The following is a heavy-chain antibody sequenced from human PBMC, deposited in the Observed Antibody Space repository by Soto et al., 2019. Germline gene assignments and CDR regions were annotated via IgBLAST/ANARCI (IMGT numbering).Heavy chain of an antibody. CDR3: VRGYCTTSPCSGDFQF. CDR1: GYKFTTYF. V-gene: IGHV1-46*01. D-gene: IGHD2-15*01. Sequence: SVKVSCKASGYKFTTYFIHLGRQAPGQGLERMGMVHPSGDTGYAQKFRGRVTMTIDTSTTTAYMELRNLTSEDTAVYFSVRGYCTTSPCSGDFQFWGQGTLVTVAS. CDR2: VHPSGDT. J-gene: IGHJ1*01.